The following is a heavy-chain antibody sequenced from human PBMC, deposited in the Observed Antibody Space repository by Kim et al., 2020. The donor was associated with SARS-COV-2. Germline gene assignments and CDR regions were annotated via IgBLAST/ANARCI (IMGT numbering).Heavy chain of an antibody. J-gene: IGHJ4*02. CDR3: AKDQGYSSSSGYFDY. D-gene: IGHD6-6*01. Sequence: DSVKGRFTISRDNSKNTLYLQMNSLRTEDTAVYYCAKDQGYSSSSGYFDYWGQGTLVTVSS. V-gene: IGHV3-30*02.